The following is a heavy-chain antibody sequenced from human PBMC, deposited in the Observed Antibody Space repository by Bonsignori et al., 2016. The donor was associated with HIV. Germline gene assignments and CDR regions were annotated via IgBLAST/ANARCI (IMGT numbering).Heavy chain of an antibody. CDR2: IYYSGST. J-gene: IGHJ6*03. Sequence: SETLSLTCSVSDGSIRSYYWSWIRQPPGKGLEWIGYIYYSGSTNYNPSLKSRVTMSVDTSKNQFSLKMTSVTAADTAVYYCARALLDSYNYYYYMDVWGKGTTVTVSS. CDR3: ARALLDSYNYYYYMDV. V-gene: IGHV4-59*01. CDR1: DGSIRSYY.